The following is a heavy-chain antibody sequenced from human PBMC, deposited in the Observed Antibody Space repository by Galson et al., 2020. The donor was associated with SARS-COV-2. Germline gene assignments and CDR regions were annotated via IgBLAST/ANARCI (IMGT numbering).Heavy chain of an antibody. V-gene: IGHV4-38-2*02. CDR3: ARDPYCYGGDCYFGAFDS. Sequence: SETLSLTCTVSDDASRGHYWAWIRQSPGKGLEWIGSIHHSHPESVYYNPSLKSRVLISIDTSNNQVSLNLTSVTAADTALYHCARDPYCYGGDCYFGAFDSWGPGTVVTVSS. CDR2: IHHSHPESV. CDR1: DDASRGHY. J-gene: IGHJ4*02. D-gene: IGHD2-21*01.